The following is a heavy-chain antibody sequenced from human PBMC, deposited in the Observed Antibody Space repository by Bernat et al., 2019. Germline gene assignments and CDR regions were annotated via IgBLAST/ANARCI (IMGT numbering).Heavy chain of an antibody. V-gene: IGHV6-1*01. CDR3: ARETRTGYSGPYYYYMDV. CDR2: TYYRSKWYN. J-gene: IGHJ6*03. D-gene: IGHD5-12*01. CDR1: GDSVSSNSAA. Sequence: QVQLQQSGPGLVKPSQTLSLTCAISGDSVSSNSAAWNWIRQSPSRGLEWLGRTYYRSKWYNDYAESVKSRISINPDTSKNQFSLQLNSVTPEDTAVYYCARETRTGYSGPYYYYMDVWGKGTTVTVSS.